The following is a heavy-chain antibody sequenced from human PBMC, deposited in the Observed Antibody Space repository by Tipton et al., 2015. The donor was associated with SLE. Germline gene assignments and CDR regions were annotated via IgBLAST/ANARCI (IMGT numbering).Heavy chain of an antibody. CDR2: IYYSGSP. Sequence: TLSLTCSVSGGSITNSNYFWGWIRQPPGKGLEWIGNIYYSGSPYYNPSLKSRVTISVNTSKNQFSLKLSSVTAADTAVYYCASGGRAAAGTVYYYGMDVWGQGTTVTVSS. V-gene: IGHV4-39*07. D-gene: IGHD6-13*01. J-gene: IGHJ6*02. CDR3: ASGGRAAAGTVYYYGMDV. CDR1: GGSITNSNYF.